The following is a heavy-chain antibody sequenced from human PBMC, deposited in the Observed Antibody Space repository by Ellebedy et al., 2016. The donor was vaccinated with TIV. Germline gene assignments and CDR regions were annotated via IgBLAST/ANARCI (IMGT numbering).Heavy chain of an antibody. CDR2: IWYDGINK. CDR1: GFTFSSYG. Sequence: GESLKISCAASGFTFSSYGMHWVRQAPGKGLEWVAVIWYDGINKYYADSVKGRFTISRDNSKNTLDLQMNSLRAGDTAVYYCAREVQPLSTKFDYWGQGTLATVSS. V-gene: IGHV3-33*01. CDR3: AREVQPLSTKFDY. D-gene: IGHD5-24*01. J-gene: IGHJ4*02.